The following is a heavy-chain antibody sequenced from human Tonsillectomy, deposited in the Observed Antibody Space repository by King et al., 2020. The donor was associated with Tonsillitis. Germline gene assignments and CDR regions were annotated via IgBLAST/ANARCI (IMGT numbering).Heavy chain of an antibody. CDR3: ASVQLGYYDILTGYLGAFDI. V-gene: IGHV3-33*05. J-gene: IGHJ3*02. CDR1: GFTFSNYG. D-gene: IGHD3-9*01. Sequence: VQLVESGGGVVQPGRSLRLSCVASGFTFSNYGMHWVRQAPGKGLEWVTFISYDGSKKFYVDSVEGRFTISRDNSKNTLYLRMNSLRAEDTAVYFCASVQLGYYDILTGYLGAFDIWGPGTMVTVSS. CDR2: ISYDGSKK.